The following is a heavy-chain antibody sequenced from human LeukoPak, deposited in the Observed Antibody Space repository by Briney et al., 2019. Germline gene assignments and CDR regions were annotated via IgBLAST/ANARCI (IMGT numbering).Heavy chain of an antibody. J-gene: IGHJ6*02. CDR2: ISAYNGNT. Sequence: ASVKVSCKASGYTFTSYGISWVRQAPGQGLEWMGWISAYNGNTNYAQKLQGRVTMTTDTSTSTAYMELRSLRSDDTAVYYCARDHARFGYSSGTHGMDVWSQGTTVTVSS. CDR1: GYTFTSYG. D-gene: IGHD6-19*01. V-gene: IGHV1-18*01. CDR3: ARDHARFGYSSGTHGMDV.